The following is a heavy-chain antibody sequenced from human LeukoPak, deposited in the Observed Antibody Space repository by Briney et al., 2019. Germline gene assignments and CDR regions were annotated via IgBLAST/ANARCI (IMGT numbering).Heavy chain of an antibody. CDR1: GGSFSGYY. CDR3: AREERCSGGSCYYFDY. V-gene: IGHV4-59*10. CDR2: LYTSGST. J-gene: IGHJ4*02. D-gene: IGHD2-15*01. Sequence: SETLSLTCAVYGGSFSGYYWSWIRQPPGKGLEWIGRLYTSGSTNYNPSLKSRVTMSVDTSKNQFSLKLSSVTAADTAVYYCAREERCSGGSCYYFDYWGQGTLVTVSS.